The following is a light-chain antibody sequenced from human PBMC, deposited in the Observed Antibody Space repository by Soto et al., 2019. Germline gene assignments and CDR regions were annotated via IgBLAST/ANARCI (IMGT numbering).Light chain of an antibody. CDR1: RDDIGAYDY. V-gene: IGLV2-14*01. Sequence: QSALTQPASVSGSPGQSITISCAGTRDDIGAYDYVSWYQQHPGNAPNLFVYEVTNRPSGVSDRFSGSKSGNTASLTISGLQAEDEADYYCNSYTNSSAVVFGGGTKVTVL. CDR2: EVT. J-gene: IGLJ2*01. CDR3: NSYTNSSAVV.